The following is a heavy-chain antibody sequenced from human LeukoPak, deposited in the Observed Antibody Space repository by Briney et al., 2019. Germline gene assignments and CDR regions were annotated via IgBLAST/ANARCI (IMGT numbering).Heavy chain of an antibody. CDR3: ARDQAIPAYYFDY. CDR1: GFTFSSYA. D-gene: IGHD2-21*01. V-gene: IGHV3-30*01. Sequence: GGSLRLSCAASGFTFSSYAMHWVRQAPGKGLEWVAVISYDGSNEYYADSVKGRFTISRGNSKNTLYLQMNSLRAEDTAVYYCARDQAIPAYYFDYWGQGTLVTVSS. CDR2: ISYDGSNE. J-gene: IGHJ4*02.